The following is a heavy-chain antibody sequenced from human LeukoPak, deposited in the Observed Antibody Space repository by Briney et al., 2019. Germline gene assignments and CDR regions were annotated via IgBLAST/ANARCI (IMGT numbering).Heavy chain of an antibody. Sequence: PGESLRLSCAASEFTFSSYAMHWVRQAPGKGLEWVAVISYDGSNKYYADSVKGRFTISRDNSKNTLYLQMNSLRAEDTAVYYCARERGSSGYDPGHYFDYWGQGTLVTVSS. J-gene: IGHJ4*02. CDR1: EFTFSSYA. V-gene: IGHV3-30-3*01. CDR2: ISYDGSNK. CDR3: ARERGSSGYDPGHYFDY. D-gene: IGHD5-12*01.